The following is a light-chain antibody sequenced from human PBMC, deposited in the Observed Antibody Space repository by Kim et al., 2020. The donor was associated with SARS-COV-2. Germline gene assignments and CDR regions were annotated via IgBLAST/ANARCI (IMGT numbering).Light chain of an antibody. J-gene: IGLJ3*02. CDR1: ALPKKY. CDR2: EDS. Sequence: SYELTQPPSVSVSPGQTARITCSGDALPKKYAYWYQQKSGQAPVLVIYEDSKRPSGIPERFSGSSSGTVATLSISGAQVEDEADYYCYSTDSSGNHRVFGGGTQLT. V-gene: IGLV3-10*01. CDR3: YSTDSSGNHRV.